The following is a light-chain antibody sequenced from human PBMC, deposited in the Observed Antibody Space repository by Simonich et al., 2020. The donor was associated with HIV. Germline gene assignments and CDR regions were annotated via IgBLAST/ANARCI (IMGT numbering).Light chain of an antibody. CDR1: KSVSSY. Sequence: EIVLTQSPATLSLSPGERATLSCVDSKSVSSYLAGYQQKPGQAPRLLSYEASNRATGIPARCSGSGSGTDFTLTISSLEPEDVAVYFCQQCHSHPHTFGQGTKVEIK. CDR2: EAS. V-gene: IGKV3-11*01. J-gene: IGKJ2*01. CDR3: QQCHSHPHT.